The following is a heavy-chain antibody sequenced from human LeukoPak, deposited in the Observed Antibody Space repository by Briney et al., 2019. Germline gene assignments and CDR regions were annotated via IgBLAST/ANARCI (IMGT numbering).Heavy chain of an antibody. Sequence: ASVKVSCKASGYTFTSYGISWVRQAPGQGLEWMGWISAYNGNTNYAQKLQGRVTMTTDTSTSIAYMELSSLRSEDTAVYYCARENIVGATRSNFDYWGQGTLVTVSS. D-gene: IGHD1-26*01. CDR3: ARENIVGATRSNFDY. CDR1: GYTFTSYG. V-gene: IGHV1-18*01. J-gene: IGHJ4*02. CDR2: ISAYNGNT.